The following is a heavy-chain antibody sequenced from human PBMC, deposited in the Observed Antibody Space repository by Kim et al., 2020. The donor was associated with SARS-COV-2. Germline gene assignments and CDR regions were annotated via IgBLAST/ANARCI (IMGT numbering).Heavy chain of an antibody. CDR3: AREHDYGDHYYYYYGMDV. D-gene: IGHD4-17*01. CDR2: ISAYNGNT. V-gene: IGHV1-18*01. CDR1: GYTFTSYG. Sequence: ASVKVSCKASGYTFTSYGISWVRQAPGQGLEWMGWISAYNGNTNYAQKLQGRVTMTTDTSTSTAYMELRSLRSDDTAVYYCAREHDYGDHYYYYYGMDVWCQGTTVTVSS. J-gene: IGHJ6*02.